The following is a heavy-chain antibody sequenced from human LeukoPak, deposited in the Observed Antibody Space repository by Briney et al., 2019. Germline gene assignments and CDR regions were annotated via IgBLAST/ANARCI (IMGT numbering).Heavy chain of an antibody. CDR3: ARDRSPIAAAGTGDY. Sequence: SETLSLTCTVSGGSISSSSYYWGWIRQPPGKGLEWIGSIYYSGSTYYNPSLKSRVTISVDTSKNQFSLKLSSVTAADTAVYYCARDRSPIAAAGTGDYWGQGTLVTVSS. D-gene: IGHD6-13*01. J-gene: IGHJ4*02. CDR1: GGSISSSSYY. CDR2: IYYSGST. V-gene: IGHV4-39*07.